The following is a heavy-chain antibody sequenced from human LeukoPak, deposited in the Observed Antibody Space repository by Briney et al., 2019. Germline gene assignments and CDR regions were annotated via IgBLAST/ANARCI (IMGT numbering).Heavy chain of an antibody. CDR2: ISWNSGSI. Sequence: TGGFLRLSCAPSGFTFDDYAMHWVRQAPGKGLEWVSGISWNSGSIGYADSVKGRFTISRDNAKNSLYLQMNSLRAEDTALYYCAKDMGGCPSTLWYWGQGTLVTVSS. CDR3: AKDMGGCPSTLWY. D-gene: IGHD2/OR15-2a*01. J-gene: IGHJ4*02. V-gene: IGHV3-9*01. CDR1: GFTFDDYA.